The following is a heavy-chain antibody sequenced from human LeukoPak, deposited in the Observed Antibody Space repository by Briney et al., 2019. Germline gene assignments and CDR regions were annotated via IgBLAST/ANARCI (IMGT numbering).Heavy chain of an antibody. CDR1: GFTFHSYA. CDR2: ISGSGGDT. D-gene: IGHD6-13*01. J-gene: IGHJ4*02. Sequence: GGPLSLPCAPSGFTFHSYAVSGARRAPGRGREWVSGISGSGGDTYYADSAKGRFTVSRDNSKNTLYLQMNSLRSEDTAVYYCAKDFYSGWYTDLDYWGQGTLVTVSS. CDR3: AKDFYSGWYTDLDY. V-gene: IGHV3-23*01.